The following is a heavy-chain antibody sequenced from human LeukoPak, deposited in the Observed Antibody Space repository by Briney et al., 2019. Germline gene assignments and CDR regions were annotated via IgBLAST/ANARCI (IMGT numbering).Heavy chain of an antibody. D-gene: IGHD4-23*01. J-gene: IGHJ4*02. CDR1: GGTFSSYA. Sequence: ASVKVSCKASGGTFSSYAISWVRQAPGQRLEWMGWINAGNGNTKYSQKFQGRVTITRDTSASTAYMELSSLRSEDTAVYYCASLPETTVVTPYWGQGTLVTVSS. CDR2: INAGNGNT. V-gene: IGHV1-3*01. CDR3: ASLPETTVVTPY.